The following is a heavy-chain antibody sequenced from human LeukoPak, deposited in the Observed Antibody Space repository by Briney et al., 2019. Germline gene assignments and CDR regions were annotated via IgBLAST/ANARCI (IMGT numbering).Heavy chain of an antibody. CDR2: MNPNSGNT. CDR3: ASRWWDQEGYYYYMDV. D-gene: IGHD2-15*01. J-gene: IGHJ6*03. CDR1: GYTFTSYD. Sequence: VASVKVSCKASGYTFTSYDINWVRQATGQGLEWMGWMNPNSGNTGYAQKFQGRVTMTRNTSISTAYMELSSLRSEDTAAYYCASRWWDQEGYYYYMDVWGKGTTVTVSS. V-gene: IGHV1-8*01.